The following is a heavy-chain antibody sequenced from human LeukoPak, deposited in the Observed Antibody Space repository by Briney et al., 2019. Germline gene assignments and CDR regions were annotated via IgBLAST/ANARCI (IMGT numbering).Heavy chain of an antibody. J-gene: IGHJ4*02. Sequence: GGSLRLSCAASGFIFSSYAMTWARQAPVKGLEWVSAISGDGTRTYYADSVKGRFTISRDNSKNTLYLEMSSLRVEDTAIYYCAKWPEGAMDYFDYWGQGTLVTVSS. D-gene: IGHD3-16*01. CDR3: AKWPEGAMDYFDY. CDR1: GFIFSSYA. CDR2: ISGDGTRT. V-gene: IGHV3-23*01.